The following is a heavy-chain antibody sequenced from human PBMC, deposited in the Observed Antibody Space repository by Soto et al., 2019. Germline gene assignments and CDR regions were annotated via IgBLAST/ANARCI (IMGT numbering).Heavy chain of an antibody. D-gene: IGHD6-6*01. CDR3: ARRGPCRGSSYVVGSYAGRDV. J-gene: IGHJ6*02. CDR1: GFTFSSYG. CDR2: IWYDGSNK. Sequence: PGWSLVLSCAASGFTFSSYGMHWVRQAPGKGLEWVAVIWYDGSNKYYADSVKGRFTISRDNSKNTLYLQMNSLRAEDTAVYYCARRGPCRGSSYVVGSYAGRDVRGQRTTVTVSS. V-gene: IGHV3-33*01.